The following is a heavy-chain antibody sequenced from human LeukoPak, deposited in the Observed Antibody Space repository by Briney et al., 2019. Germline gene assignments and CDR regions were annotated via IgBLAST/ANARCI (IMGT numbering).Heavy chain of an antibody. CDR1: GYSISSGYY. D-gene: IGHD3-22*01. CDR3: ARHGDDSSGYWYNWFDP. J-gene: IGHJ5*02. CDR2: IYHSGRT. Sequence: PSETLSLTCTVSGYSISSGYYWGWIRQPPGKGLEWIGIIYHSGRTDYNPSLKSRVTISEDTSKNQFSLKLSSVTAADTAVYYCARHGDDSSGYWYNWFDPWGQGTLVTVSS. V-gene: IGHV4-38-2*02.